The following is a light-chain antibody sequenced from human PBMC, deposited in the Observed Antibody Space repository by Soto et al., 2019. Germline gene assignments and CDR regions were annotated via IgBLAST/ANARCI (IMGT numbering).Light chain of an antibody. V-gene: IGKV1-39*01. Sequence: DIQMTQSPSSLSASVGDRVTITCRASQSISSYLNWYQQKPGKAPKLLIYAASSLQSGVPSRFCGSVSGADFSLAISSLQPEDFATYYCQQSYSTPLTSGGGTKVEIK. J-gene: IGKJ4*01. CDR2: AAS. CDR3: QQSYSTPLT. CDR1: QSISSY.